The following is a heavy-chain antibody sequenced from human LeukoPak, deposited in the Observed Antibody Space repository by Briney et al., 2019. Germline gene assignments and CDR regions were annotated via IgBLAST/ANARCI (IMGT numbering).Heavy chain of an antibody. V-gene: IGHV3-7*01. D-gene: IGHD6-13*01. J-gene: IGHJ5*02. CDR2: IKQDGSEK. CDR1: GFTFSSYW. Sequence: GGSLRLSCAASGFTFSSYWMSWVRQAPGKGLEWVANIKQDGSEKYYVDSVKGRFTISRDNAKNSLHLQMNSLRAEDTAVYYCARDFIAADPPWFDPWGQGTLVTVSS. CDR3: ARDFIAADPPWFDP.